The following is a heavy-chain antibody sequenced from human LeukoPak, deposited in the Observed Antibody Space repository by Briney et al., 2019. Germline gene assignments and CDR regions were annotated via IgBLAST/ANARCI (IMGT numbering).Heavy chain of an antibody. D-gene: IGHD5-18*01. CDR2: IWYDGSNK. V-gene: IGHV3-33*01. CDR1: GFTFSSYG. CDR3: AREKRGYSYGVVFDY. Sequence: GGSRRLSCAASGFTFSSYGMHWVRQAPGKGLEWVAVIWYDGSNKYYADSVKGRFTISRDNSKNTLYLQMNSLRAEDTAVYYCAREKRGYSYGVVFDYWGQGTLVTVSS. J-gene: IGHJ4*02.